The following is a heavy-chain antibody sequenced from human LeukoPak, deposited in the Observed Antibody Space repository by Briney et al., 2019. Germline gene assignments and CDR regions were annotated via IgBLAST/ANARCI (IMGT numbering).Heavy chain of an antibody. CDR1: GFTFTTYA. CDR3: AREPSQLWIDN. Sequence: GGSLRLSCEASGFTFTTYAMSWVRQAPGKGLQWVSGISSGDSSTYYTDSVKGRFSISRDNTKNSLFLQISSLRGEDSAVYYCAREPSQLWIDNWGQGTRVIVSS. V-gene: IGHV3-23*01. J-gene: IGHJ4*02. D-gene: IGHD2-21*01. CDR2: ISSGDSST.